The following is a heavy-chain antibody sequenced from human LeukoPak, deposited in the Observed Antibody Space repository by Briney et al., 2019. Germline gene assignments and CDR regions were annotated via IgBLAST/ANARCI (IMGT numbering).Heavy chain of an antibody. CDR3: ARDQGGRYYDSSGYSIDY. V-gene: IGHV3-21*01. D-gene: IGHD3-22*01. Sequence: GGSLRPSCTASGFTVGDYAMSWFRQAPGKGLEWVSSISSSSAYIYYADSVKGRFTISRNNAKNSLYLQMNSLRAEDTAVYYCARDQGGRYYDSSGYSIDYWGQGTLVTVSS. CDR2: ISSSSAYI. CDR1: GFTVGDYA. J-gene: IGHJ4*02.